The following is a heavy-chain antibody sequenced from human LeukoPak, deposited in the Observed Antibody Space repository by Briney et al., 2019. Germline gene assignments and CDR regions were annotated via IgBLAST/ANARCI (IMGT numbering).Heavy chain of an antibody. CDR1: GFTFDDYA. Sequence: GGSLRLSCAASGFTFDDYAMHWVRQAPGKGLEWVSGISWSSGSIGCADSVKGRFTISRDNAKNSLYLQMNSLRAEDMALYYCAKDVHSSGHDCAFDIWGQGTMVTVSS. CDR3: AKDVHSSGHDCAFDI. D-gene: IGHD3-22*01. CDR2: ISWSSGSI. V-gene: IGHV3-9*03. J-gene: IGHJ3*02.